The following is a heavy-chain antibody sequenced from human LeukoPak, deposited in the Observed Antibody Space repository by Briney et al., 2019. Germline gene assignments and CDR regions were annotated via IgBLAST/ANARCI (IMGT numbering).Heavy chain of an antibody. CDR2: IWYDGSNK. D-gene: IGHD3-10*01. CDR3: ARDHRGMDV. V-gene: IGHV3-33*01. CDR1: GFTFSSYG. J-gene: IGHJ6*02. Sequence: GGSLRLSCAASGFTFSSYGMHWVRQAPGKGLEWVAVIWYDGSNKYYAGSVKGRFTISRDNSKNTLYLQMNSLRAEDTAVYYCARDHRGMDVWGQGTTVTVSS.